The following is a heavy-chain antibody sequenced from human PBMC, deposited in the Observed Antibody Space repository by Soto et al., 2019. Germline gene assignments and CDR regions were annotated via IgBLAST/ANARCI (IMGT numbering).Heavy chain of an antibody. CDR1: GGSITSGGYC. J-gene: IGHJ4*02. CDR3: ARDGDYFGSGSPPLLSK. V-gene: IGHV4-31*03. D-gene: IGHD3-10*01. CDR2: IYYSGST. Sequence: QVQLQESGPGLVMPSQTLSLTCTVSGGSITSGGYCWTWIRQHPVKGLEWMGHIYYSGSTSYNPSLNSRVTISIDTSKDQFSLKLTSVTAADTAVYYCARDGDYFGSGSPPLLSKWGQGTLVTVSS.